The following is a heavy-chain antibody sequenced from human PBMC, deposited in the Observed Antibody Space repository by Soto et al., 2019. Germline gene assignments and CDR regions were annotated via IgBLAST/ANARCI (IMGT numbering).Heavy chain of an antibody. Sequence: GGSLRLSCAASGFTFSSYWMHWVRQAPGKGLVWVSRINSDGSSTSYADSVKGRFTISRDNAKNTLYLQMNSLGAEDTAVYYCARQANGAFWSGSPDPRNYYYYYMDVWGKGTTVTVSS. CDR3: ARQANGAFWSGSPDPRNYYYYYMDV. CDR1: GFTFSSYW. CDR2: INSDGSST. D-gene: IGHD3-3*01. J-gene: IGHJ6*03. V-gene: IGHV3-74*01.